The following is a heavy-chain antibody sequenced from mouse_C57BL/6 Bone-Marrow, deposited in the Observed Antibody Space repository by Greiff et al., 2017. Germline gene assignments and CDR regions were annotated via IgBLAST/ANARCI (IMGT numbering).Heavy chain of an antibody. CDR2: IYPSDSET. Sequence: QVQLQQPGAELVRPGSSVKLSCEASGYTFTSYWMDWVKQRPGQGLEWIGNIYPSDSETHYNQKFKDKATLTVDKSSSTAYMQLSSLTSEDSAVYYCARVGLRRAYWGQGTLVTVSA. CDR1: GYTFTSYW. J-gene: IGHJ3*01. V-gene: IGHV1-61*01. CDR3: ARVGLRRAY. D-gene: IGHD2-4*01.